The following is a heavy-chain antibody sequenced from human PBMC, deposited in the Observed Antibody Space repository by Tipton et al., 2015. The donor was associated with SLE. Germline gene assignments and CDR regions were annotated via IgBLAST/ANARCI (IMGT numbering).Heavy chain of an antibody. CDR1: GGSFSGYH. CDR2: INHSGSA. Sequence: TLSLTCAVYGGSFSGYHWSWIRQPPGKGLEWIGEINHSGSATYNPSLKSQVTISLDTSKNQFSLKLRFVTAADTAVYYCARGGYDFWSGAGNYWGQGTLVTVSS. D-gene: IGHD3-3*01. J-gene: IGHJ4*02. V-gene: IGHV4-34*01. CDR3: ARGGYDFWSGAGNY.